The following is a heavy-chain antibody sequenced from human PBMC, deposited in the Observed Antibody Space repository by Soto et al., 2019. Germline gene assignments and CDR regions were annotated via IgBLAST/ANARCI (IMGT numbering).Heavy chain of an antibody. CDR1: GYTFTSYY. J-gene: IGHJ6*02. CDR3: ARYSGWYFGPRLGGTDG. V-gene: IGHV1-2*04. Sequence: DSVKVSCKASGYTFTSYYMHWVRQAPGQGLEWMGWINPNSGGTNYAQKFQGWVTMTRDTSISTAYMELSRLRSDDTAVYYCARYSGWYFGPRLGGTDGCGQGTTGTVSS. D-gene: IGHD6-19*01. CDR2: INPNSGGT.